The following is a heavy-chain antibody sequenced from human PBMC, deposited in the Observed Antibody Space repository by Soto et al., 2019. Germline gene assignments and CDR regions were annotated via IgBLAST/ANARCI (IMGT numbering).Heavy chain of an antibody. Sequence: GGSLRLSCAASGFTFSNYAMSWVRQAPGKGLEWVSAISGGGGSTYHADSVKGRFTISRDNSKNTLYLQINSLRAEDTAVYYCAKASGYRLGEIDCWGQGTLVTVSS. CDR1: GFTFSNYA. CDR2: ISGGGGST. J-gene: IGHJ4*02. V-gene: IGHV3-23*01. D-gene: IGHD3-16*01. CDR3: AKASGYRLGEIDC.